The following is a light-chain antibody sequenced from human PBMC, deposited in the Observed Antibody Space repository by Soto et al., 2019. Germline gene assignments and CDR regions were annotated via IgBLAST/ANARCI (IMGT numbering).Light chain of an antibody. CDR1: SSNIGSNT. J-gene: IGLJ2*01. Sequence: QSVLTQPPSASGTPGQRVTISCSGSSSNIGSNTVNWYQQLPGTAPKLLFYSNNQRASGVPDRFSGSKSGTSASQAISGLQSEDEDDYYCAAWDDSLNGVVFGGGTKLTV. CDR2: SNN. CDR3: AAWDDSLNGVV. V-gene: IGLV1-44*01.